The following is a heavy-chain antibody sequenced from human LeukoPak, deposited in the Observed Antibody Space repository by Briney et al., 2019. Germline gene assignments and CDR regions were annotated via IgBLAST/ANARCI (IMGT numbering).Heavy chain of an antibody. Sequence: SVKVSCKASGGTFSSYAISWVRQAPGQGLEWMGGIIPIFGTANYAQKFQGRVAITADESTSTAYMELSSLRSEDTAVYYCARESRGGSWYEPGKDAFDIWGQGTMVTVSS. J-gene: IGHJ3*02. V-gene: IGHV1-69*01. D-gene: IGHD6-13*01. CDR1: GGTFSSYA. CDR2: IIPIFGTA. CDR3: ARESRGGSWYEPGKDAFDI.